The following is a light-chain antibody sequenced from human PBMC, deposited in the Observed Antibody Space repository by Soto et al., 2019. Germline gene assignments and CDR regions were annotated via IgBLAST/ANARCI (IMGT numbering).Light chain of an antibody. J-gene: IGLJ2*01. V-gene: IGLV3-21*04. Sequence: SYVLTQPPSVSEAPGKTARITCGGNNLGSKSVNWYQQRPGQAPVLVIYFDSDRPSGIPERFSGSNSGNTSTLTISRVEAGDEADYFCQVWDKSSDHVVFGGGTKLT. CDR2: FDS. CDR1: NLGSKS. CDR3: QVWDKSSDHVV.